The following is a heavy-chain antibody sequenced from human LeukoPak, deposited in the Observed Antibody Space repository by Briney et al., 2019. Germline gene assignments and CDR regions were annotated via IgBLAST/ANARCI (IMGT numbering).Heavy chain of an antibody. D-gene: IGHD2-15*01. V-gene: IGHV4-30-4*01. CDR1: GDSISSGDYY. J-gene: IGHJ5*02. CDR3: ARVSVGSNNWFDP. Sequence: SETLSLTCTVSGDSISSGDYYWSWIRQPPGKGLEWIGYIYYSGSTYYNPSLKSRVTISVDTSKNQFSLKLSSVTAADTAVYYCARVSVGSNNWFDPWGQGTLVTVSS. CDR2: IYYSGST.